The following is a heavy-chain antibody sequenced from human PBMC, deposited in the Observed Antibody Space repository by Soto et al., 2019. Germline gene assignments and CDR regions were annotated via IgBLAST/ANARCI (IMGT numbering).Heavy chain of an antibody. CDR1: GGSISSYY. V-gene: IGHV4-59*12. CDR2: IYYSGST. Sequence: SETLSLTCIVSGGSISSYYWSWIRQPPGKGLEWIGYIYYSGSTNYNPSLKSRVTISVDTSKNQFSLKLSSVTAADTAVYYCARTYSSSWSPFDHWGQGTLVTVSS. CDR3: ARTYSSSWSPFDH. D-gene: IGHD6-13*01. J-gene: IGHJ4*02.